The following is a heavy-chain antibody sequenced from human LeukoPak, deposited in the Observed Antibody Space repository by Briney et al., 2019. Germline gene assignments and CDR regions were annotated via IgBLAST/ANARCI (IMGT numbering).Heavy chain of an antibody. J-gene: IGHJ4*02. CDR1: GGSFSGYY. Sequence: SETLSLTCAVYGGSFSGYYWSWIRQPPGKGLEWIGEINHSGSTNYNPSLKSRVTISVDTSKNQFSLKLSSVTAADTAVYYCARGRSYYDILTDYFDYWGQGTLVTVSS. CDR3: ARGRSYYDILTDYFDY. CDR2: INHSGST. V-gene: IGHV4-34*01. D-gene: IGHD3-9*01.